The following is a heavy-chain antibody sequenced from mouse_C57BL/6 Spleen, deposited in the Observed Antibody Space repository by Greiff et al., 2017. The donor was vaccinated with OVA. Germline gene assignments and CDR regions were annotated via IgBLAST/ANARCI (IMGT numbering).Heavy chain of an antibody. J-gene: IGHJ4*01. D-gene: IGHD1-1*01. V-gene: IGHV1-26*01. CDR2: INPNNGGT. CDR3: AKFSYYYGSNGYAMDY. CDR1: GYTFTDYY. Sequence: EVQLQQSGPELVKPGASVKISCKASGYTFTDYYMNWVKQSHGKSLEWIGDINPNNGGTSYNQKFKGKATLTVDKSSSTAYMELRSLTSEDSAVYYCAKFSYYYGSNGYAMDYWGQGTSVTVSS.